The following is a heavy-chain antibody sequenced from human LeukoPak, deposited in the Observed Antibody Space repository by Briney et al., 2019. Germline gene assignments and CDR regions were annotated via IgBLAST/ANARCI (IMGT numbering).Heavy chain of an antibody. CDR3: ARDILTGYYVARYYYYMDV. CDR2: IKQDGSEK. J-gene: IGHJ6*03. Sequence: PGGSLRLSCAASGFTFSSYWMGWVRQAPGKGLEWVANIKQDGSEKYYVDSVKGRFTISRDNAKNSLYLQMNSLRAEDTAVYYCARDILTGYYVARYYYYMDVWGKGTTVTVSS. D-gene: IGHD3-9*01. CDR1: GFTFSSYW. V-gene: IGHV3-7*01.